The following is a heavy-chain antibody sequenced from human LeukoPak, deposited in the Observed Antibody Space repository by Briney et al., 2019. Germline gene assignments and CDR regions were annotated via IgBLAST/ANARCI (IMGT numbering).Heavy chain of an antibody. Sequence: PGRSLRLACAASGFSFDTHGMHSVRQAPGRGLEWVAVIWYDGRKKYYADCVKGRFTINRDNSQKSLFLQMNSLRAEDTALYYCARDVFADSSGGSFDFWGQATLVTVSS. V-gene: IGHV3-33*01. CDR1: GFSFDTHG. J-gene: IGHJ4*02. CDR2: IWYDGRKK. D-gene: IGHD3-16*01. CDR3: ARDVFADSSGGSFDF.